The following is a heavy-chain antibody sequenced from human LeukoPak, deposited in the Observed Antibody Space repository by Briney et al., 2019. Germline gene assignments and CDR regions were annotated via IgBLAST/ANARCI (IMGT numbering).Heavy chain of an antibody. CDR1: GFTFSSYG. Sequence: PGGSLRLSCAASGFTFSSYGMHWVRQAPGKGLEWVAFIRYDGSNKYYADSVKGRFTISRDNSKNTLYLQMNSLRAEDTAVYYCANVAFYYASGTYVWGQGTLVTVSS. D-gene: IGHD3-10*01. CDR2: IRYDGSNK. J-gene: IGHJ4*02. V-gene: IGHV3-30*02. CDR3: ANVAFYYASGTYV.